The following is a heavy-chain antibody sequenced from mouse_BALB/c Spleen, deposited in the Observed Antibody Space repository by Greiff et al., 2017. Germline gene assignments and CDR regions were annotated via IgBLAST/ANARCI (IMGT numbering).Heavy chain of an antibody. CDR3: ARVGLRYFDD. Sequence: EVMLVESGGGLVQPGGSLRLSCATSGFTFTDYYMSWVRQPPGKALEWLGFIRNKANGYTTEYSASVKGRFTISRDNSQSILYLQMNTLRAEDSATYYCARVGLRYFDDWGQGTTLTVSS. CDR2: IRNKANGYTT. CDR1: GFTFTDYY. V-gene: IGHV7-3*02. D-gene: IGHD2-2*01. J-gene: IGHJ2*01.